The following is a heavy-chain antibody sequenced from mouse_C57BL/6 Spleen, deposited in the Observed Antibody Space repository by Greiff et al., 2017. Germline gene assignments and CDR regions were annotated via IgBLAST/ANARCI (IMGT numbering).Heavy chain of an antibody. V-gene: IGHV1-53*01. J-gene: IGHJ4*01. CDR2: INPSNGGT. CDR1: GYTFTSYW. CDR3: ARQNYGSSYGAMDY. Sequence: QVQLQQSGTELVKPGASVKLSCKASGYTFTSYWMHWVKQRPGQGLEWIGNINPSNGGTNYNEKVKSKATLTVDKSSRPASMQLSSLTSEDSAVYYCARQNYGSSYGAMDYWGQGTSVTVSS. D-gene: IGHD1-1*01.